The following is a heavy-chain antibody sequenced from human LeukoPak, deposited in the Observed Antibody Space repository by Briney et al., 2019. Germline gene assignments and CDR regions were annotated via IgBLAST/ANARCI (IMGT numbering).Heavy chain of an antibody. J-gene: IGHJ6*03. CDR3: ARDRHIAAAVYYYYMDV. V-gene: IGHV1-18*01. CDR2: INTYNGNT. CDR1: GYTFTSYI. Sequence: ASVKVSCXASGYTFTSYIISWVRQAPRQGLEWMGWINTYNGNTDYAQRVQGRVTMTTDTSTSTAYMELRRLRSDDTAVYYCARDRHIAAAVYYYYMDVWGKGTPVTVSS. D-gene: IGHD6-13*01.